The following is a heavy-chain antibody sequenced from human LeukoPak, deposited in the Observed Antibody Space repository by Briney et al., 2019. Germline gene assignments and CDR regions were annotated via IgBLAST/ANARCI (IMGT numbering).Heavy chain of an antibody. D-gene: IGHD1-26*01. CDR2: INPNSGGT. J-gene: IGHJ4*02. CDR1: GYTFTGYY. CDR3: ASSYGVVGATIDY. Sequence: ASVKVSCKASGYTFTGYYMHWVRQAPGQGLEWMGWINPNSGGTNYAQKFQGRVTMTRDRSISTAYMELSRLRSDDTAVYYCASSYGVVGATIDYWGQGTLVTVSS. V-gene: IGHV1-2*02.